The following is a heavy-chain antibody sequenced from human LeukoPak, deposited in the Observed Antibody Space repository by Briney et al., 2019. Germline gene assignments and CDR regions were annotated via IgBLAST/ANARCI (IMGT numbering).Heavy chain of an antibody. D-gene: IGHD3-3*02. CDR1: GFTFSSYV. V-gene: IGHV3-23*01. Sequence: PGGSLRLSCAVSGFTFSSYVMSWVRQAPGKGLEGVSVISGSSKTTYYADSVKGGFTISRDNSKNTVHLQMNSLRAEDTAVYYCARHLAVCIRAFDIWGQGTMVTV. CDR3: ARHLAVCIRAFDI. CDR2: ISGSSKTT. J-gene: IGHJ3*02.